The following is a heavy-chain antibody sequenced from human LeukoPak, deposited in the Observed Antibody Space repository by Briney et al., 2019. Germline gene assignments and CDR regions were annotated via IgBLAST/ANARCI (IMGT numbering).Heavy chain of an antibody. Sequence: GGSLRLSCATSGFSFNSRCMYWVRQPPGRGLEWVSYISPRSETIFYAESVQGRFAVSRDDAKGSLYLQMHTLRVEDTAVYYCARIDGPTVFTYYMDLWGKGTTVTVAS. CDR2: ISPRSETI. CDR3: ARIDGPTVFTYYMDL. J-gene: IGHJ6*03. V-gene: IGHV3-48*04. D-gene: IGHD3-9*01. CDR1: GFSFNSRC.